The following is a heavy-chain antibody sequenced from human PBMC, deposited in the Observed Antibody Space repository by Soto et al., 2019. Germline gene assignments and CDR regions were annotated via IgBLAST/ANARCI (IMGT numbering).Heavy chain of an antibody. Sequence: SETLSLTCTVSGGSISDYYWNWNRQPPGKGLEWIGYIYYSGTTNYNPSLKSRVTISVDTSKNQFSLKLSSVTAADTAVYYCARGGIAAAAPPDYWGQGTLVTVSS. CDR2: IYYSGTT. D-gene: IGHD6-13*01. CDR1: GGSISDYY. V-gene: IGHV4-59*12. CDR3: ARGGIAAAAPPDY. J-gene: IGHJ4*02.